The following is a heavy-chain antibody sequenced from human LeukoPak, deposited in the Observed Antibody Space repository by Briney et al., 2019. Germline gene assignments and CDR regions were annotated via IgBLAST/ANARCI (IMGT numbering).Heavy chain of an antibody. Sequence: GGSLRLSCAASGFTFSSYGMHWVRQAPGKGLEWVAVISYDGSNKYYADSVKGRFTISRDNSKNTLYLQMNSLRADDTAVYYCARVPAAAAHYYYYYGMDVWGQGTTVTVSS. V-gene: IGHV3-30*03. CDR2: ISYDGSNK. CDR1: GFTFSSYG. CDR3: ARVPAAAAHYYYYYGMDV. J-gene: IGHJ6*02. D-gene: IGHD6-13*01.